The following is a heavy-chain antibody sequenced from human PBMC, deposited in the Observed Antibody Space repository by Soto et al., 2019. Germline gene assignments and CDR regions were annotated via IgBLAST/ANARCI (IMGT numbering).Heavy chain of an antibody. CDR2: IDCSDSYI. J-gene: IGHJ5*02. D-gene: IGHD2-2*01. CDR3: AREYCSSTSCLNWFDP. V-gene: IGHV5-10-1*01. Sequence: GESLKISCKGSGYTFTSYWITWVRQMPGKGPEWVATIDCSDSYINYSPSFQGHVTISRDNAKNSLYLQMNSLRAEVTAVYYCAREYCSSTSCLNWFDPWGQGTLVTVSS. CDR1: GYTFTSYW.